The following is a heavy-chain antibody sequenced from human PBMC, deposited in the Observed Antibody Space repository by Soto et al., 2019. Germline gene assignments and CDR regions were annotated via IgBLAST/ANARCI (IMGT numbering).Heavy chain of an antibody. CDR1: GYTLTELS. Sequence: ASVKVSCKVSGYTLTELSMHWVRQAPGKGLEWMGGFDPEDGETIYAQKFQGRVTMTDDTSTDTAYMELSSLRSEDTAVYYCATDRGVAAAGYSNWFDPWGQGTLVTVSS. CDR2: FDPEDGET. J-gene: IGHJ5*02. V-gene: IGHV1-24*01. D-gene: IGHD6-13*01. CDR3: ATDRGVAAAGYSNWFDP.